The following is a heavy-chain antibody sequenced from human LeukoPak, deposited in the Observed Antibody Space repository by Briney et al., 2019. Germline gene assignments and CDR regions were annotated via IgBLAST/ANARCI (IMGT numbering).Heavy chain of an antibody. CDR3: TTGSLFGEVTYAEDC. CDR2: IKSKSDGGTA. D-gene: IGHD3-3*01. J-gene: IGHJ4*02. Sequence: GGSLRLSCAASGFTFNTAWMSWFRQAPGKGLERVGRIKSKSDGGTAEYTAPVKGRFIISRDDSKNTLYLQMNSLKTEDKAVYYCTTGSLFGEVTYAEDCLGQGTLVTVSS. CDR1: GFTFNTAW. V-gene: IGHV3-15*01.